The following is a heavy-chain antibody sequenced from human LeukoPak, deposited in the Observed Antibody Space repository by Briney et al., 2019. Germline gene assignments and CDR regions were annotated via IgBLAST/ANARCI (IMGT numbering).Heavy chain of an antibody. V-gene: IGHV4-59*01. Sequence: MSSETLSLTCSVSGGSINSYYWSWYRQPPGKELEWIGYIYYTGSTNYNPSLKSRVTISVDTSKNQFSLKLSSVTAADTAVYYCARRESSGYYSRWAQGTLVTVSS. CDR1: GGSINSYY. CDR3: ARRESSGYYSR. CDR2: IYYTGST. D-gene: IGHD3-22*01. J-gene: IGHJ4*02.